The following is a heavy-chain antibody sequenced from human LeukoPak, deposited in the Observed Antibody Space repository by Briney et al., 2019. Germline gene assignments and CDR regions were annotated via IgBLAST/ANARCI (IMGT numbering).Heavy chain of an antibody. Sequence: GGSLRLSCAASGFTFSHYYMSWVRQAPGKGLEWVANIKQDGSEQFYLDSVKGRFTISRDNAKNALYLQMHSLRVEDTAVYYCARDLNEDYDFWSGYPPMDVWGKGTTVTVSS. CDR1: GFTFSHYY. D-gene: IGHD3-3*01. CDR3: ARDLNEDYDFWSGYPPMDV. J-gene: IGHJ6*03. CDR2: IKQDGSEQ. V-gene: IGHV3-7*01.